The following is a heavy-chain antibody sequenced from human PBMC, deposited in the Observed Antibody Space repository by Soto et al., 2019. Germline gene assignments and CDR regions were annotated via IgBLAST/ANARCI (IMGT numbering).Heavy chain of an antibody. CDR1: GGSIGPYY. CDR3: AKGYSTTIIPMFDP. V-gene: IGHV4-59*01. CDR2: IYYTGRT. D-gene: IGHD2-15*01. J-gene: IGHJ5*02. Sequence: SETLSLTCTVSGGSIGPYYWSWIRQTPGKRLEWIGHIYYTGRTTYNPSLKSRVTISVDTSKNQFSLKLTSMTAADTAVYFCAKGYSTTIIPMFDPWGHGTLVTVSS.